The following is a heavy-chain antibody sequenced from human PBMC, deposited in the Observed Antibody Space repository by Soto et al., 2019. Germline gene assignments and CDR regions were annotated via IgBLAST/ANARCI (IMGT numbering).Heavy chain of an antibody. Sequence: ASVKVSCKVSGYTLTELSMHLVRQAPGKGLEWMGGFDPEDGETIYAQKFQGRVTMTEDTSTDTAYMELSSLRSEDTAVYYCATVNRGELVGNVLLWFGELKLDYWGQGTLVTVSS. J-gene: IGHJ4*02. D-gene: IGHD3-10*01. CDR1: GYTLTELS. V-gene: IGHV1-24*01. CDR3: ATVNRGELVGNVLLWFGELKLDY. CDR2: FDPEDGET.